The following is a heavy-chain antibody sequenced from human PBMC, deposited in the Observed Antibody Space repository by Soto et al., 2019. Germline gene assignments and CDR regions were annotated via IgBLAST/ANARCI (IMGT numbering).Heavy chain of an antibody. V-gene: IGHV4-59*01. CDR3: ARGHPFDC. CDR2: IFYSGST. CDR1: GGSISSYY. Sequence: SETLSLTCTVSGGSISSYYWSWIRQPPGKGLEWIGHIFYSGSTSYNPSLKSRVTISVDTSKNQFSLKLSSVTAADTAVYYCARGHPFDCVGPGTLVTVSS. J-gene: IGHJ4*02.